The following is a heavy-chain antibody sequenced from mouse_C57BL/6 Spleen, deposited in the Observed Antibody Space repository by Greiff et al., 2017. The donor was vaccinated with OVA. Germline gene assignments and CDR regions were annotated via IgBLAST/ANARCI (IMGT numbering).Heavy chain of an antibody. CDR3: ARNYYYGSSPFDY. CDR2: IYPGDGDT. J-gene: IGHJ2*01. Sequence: QVQLQQSGPELVKPGASVKISCKASGYAFSSSWMNWVKQRPGKGLEWIGRIYPGDGDTNYNGKFKGKATLTADKSSSTAYMQLSSLTSEDSAVYVCARNYYYGSSPFDYWGQGTTLTVSS. V-gene: IGHV1-82*01. D-gene: IGHD1-1*01. CDR1: GYAFSSSW.